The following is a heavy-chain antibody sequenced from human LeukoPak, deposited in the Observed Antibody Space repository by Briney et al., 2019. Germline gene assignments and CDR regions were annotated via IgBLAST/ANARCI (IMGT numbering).Heavy chain of an antibody. D-gene: IGHD4-17*01. CDR2: INWNGGST. CDR1: GFTFDDYG. Sequence: GGSLRLSCAASGFTFDDYGMSWVRQAPGKGLEWGSGINWNGGSTGYADSVKGRFTISRDNAKNSLYLQMNSLRAEDTALYYCARGKYGDYAIDAFDIWGQGTMVTVSS. CDR3: ARGKYGDYAIDAFDI. V-gene: IGHV3-20*04. J-gene: IGHJ3*02.